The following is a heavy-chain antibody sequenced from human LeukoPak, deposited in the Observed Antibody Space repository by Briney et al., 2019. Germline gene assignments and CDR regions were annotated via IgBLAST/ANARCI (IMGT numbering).Heavy chain of an antibody. J-gene: IGHJ3*02. CDR3: ARVASGYDVFDI. CDR1: GGAVSSGSYY. D-gene: IGHD3-3*01. Sequence: SETLSLTCTVSGGAVSSGSYYWSWIRQPPGKGLEWVGYIYYSGRTNYNPSTTSRVTISVDKYKNQFSLKLSSVAAADTAVFYCARVASGYDVFDIWGQGTMVTVSS. V-gene: IGHV4-61*01. CDR2: IYYSGRT.